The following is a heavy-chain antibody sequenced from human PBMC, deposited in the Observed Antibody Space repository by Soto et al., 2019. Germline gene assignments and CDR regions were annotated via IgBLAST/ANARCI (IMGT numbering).Heavy chain of an antibody. V-gene: IGHV1-46*01. CDR1: GDTFTDYY. CDR3: ARGGHVVVVTAALDY. D-gene: IGHD2-21*02. Sequence: QVQLVQSGAEVKKPGASVKVSCKASGDTFTDYYIHWVRQAPGQGLEWMGTVNPSGGHTTYAQHFLGRMAMTRDTSTSTLYMELASLTSEDTAIYFCARGGHVVVVTAALDYWGQGTLVTVSS. J-gene: IGHJ4*02. CDR2: VNPSGGHT.